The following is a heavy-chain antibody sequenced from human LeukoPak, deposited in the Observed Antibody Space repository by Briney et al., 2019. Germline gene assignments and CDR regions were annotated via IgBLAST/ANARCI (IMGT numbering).Heavy chain of an antibody. D-gene: IGHD2-2*03. Sequence: GRSLRLSCAASGFTFSSYGMHWVRQAPGKGLEWVAVISYDGSNKYYADSVKGRFTISRDNSKYTLYLQMNSLRAEDTAVYYCAKGWMDYGMDVWGKGTTVTVSS. CDR3: AKGWMDYGMDV. V-gene: IGHV3-30*18. CDR2: ISYDGSNK. CDR1: GFTFSSYG. J-gene: IGHJ6*04.